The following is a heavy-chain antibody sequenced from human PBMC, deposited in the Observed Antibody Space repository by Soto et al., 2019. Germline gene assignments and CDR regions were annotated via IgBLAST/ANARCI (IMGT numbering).Heavy chain of an antibody. CDR3: ARDLTYSSPTWVDP. D-gene: IGHD6-13*01. J-gene: IGHJ5*02. CDR2: IKQDGSEK. CDR1: GFTFSSYW. Sequence: GGSLRLSCAASGFTFSSYWMSWVRQAPGKGLEWVANIKQDGSEKYYVDSVKGRFTISRDNAKNSLYLQMNSLRAEDTAVYYCARDLTYSSPTWVDPWGQGTLVTVSS. V-gene: IGHV3-7*03.